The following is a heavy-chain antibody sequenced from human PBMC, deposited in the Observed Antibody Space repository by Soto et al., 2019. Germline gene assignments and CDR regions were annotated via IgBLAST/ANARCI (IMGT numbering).Heavy chain of an antibody. CDR3: ARGPYGSGSYSLDY. CDR1: GFTVSSNY. CDR2: IYSGSST. V-gene: IGHV3-66*01. J-gene: IGHJ4*02. Sequence: EVQLVESGGGLVQPGGSLRLSCAASGFTVSSNYMSWVRQAPGKGLEWVSVIYSGSSTYYADSVKGRFTVSRDNSKNTLYIQMTSLRAEDTAVYYCARGPYGSGSYSLDYWGQGTLVTVSS. D-gene: IGHD3-10*01.